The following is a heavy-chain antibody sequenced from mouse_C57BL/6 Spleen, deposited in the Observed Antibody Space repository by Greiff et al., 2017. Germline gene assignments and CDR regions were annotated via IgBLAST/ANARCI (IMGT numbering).Heavy chain of an antibody. CDR2: ISYDGSN. Sequence: EVQVVESGPGLVKPSQSLSLTCSVTGYSITSGYYWNWIRQFPGNKLEWMGYISYDGSNNYNPSLKNRISITRDTSKNQFFLKLNSVTTEDTATYYCARGLLRYFDYWGQGTTLTVSS. D-gene: IGHD1-1*01. V-gene: IGHV3-6*01. CDR1: GYSITSGYY. J-gene: IGHJ2*01. CDR3: ARGLLRYFDY.